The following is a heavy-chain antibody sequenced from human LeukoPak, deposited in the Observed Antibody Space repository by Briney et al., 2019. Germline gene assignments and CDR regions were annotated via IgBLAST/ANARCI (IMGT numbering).Heavy chain of an antibody. CDR1: GYTFTSYA. J-gene: IGHJ4*02. Sequence: ASVKVSCKASGYTFTSYAMNWVRQAPGQGLEWMGGIIPIFGTANYAQKFQGRVTITTDESTSTAYMELSSLRSEDTAVYYCATMVRGVIIGGFDYWGQGTLVTVSS. CDR3: ATMVRGVIIGGFDY. D-gene: IGHD3-10*01. V-gene: IGHV1-69*05. CDR2: IIPIFGTA.